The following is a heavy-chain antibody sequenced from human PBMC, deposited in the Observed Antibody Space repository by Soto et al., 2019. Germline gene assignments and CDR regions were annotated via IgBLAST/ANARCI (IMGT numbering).Heavy chain of an antibody. CDR2: ISSYGADT. CDR1: GFTFNSYA. D-gene: IGHD6-19*01. V-gene: IGHV3-64D*06. J-gene: IGHJ4*02. CDR3: VKEGYMRSDWYGQFDY. Sequence: PGGSLRLSCSASGFTFNSYAMHWVRQAPGKGLEFVSAISSYGADTYYADSVKGRFAISRDNSKNTPYLQMSSLRAEDTALYYCVKEGYMRSDWYGQFDYWGQGALVTVSS.